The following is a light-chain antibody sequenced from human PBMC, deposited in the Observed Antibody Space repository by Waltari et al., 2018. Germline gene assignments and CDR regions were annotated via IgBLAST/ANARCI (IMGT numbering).Light chain of an antibody. CDR1: SSDVGGYNY. CDR2: GFS. V-gene: IGLV2-14*03. Sequence: QSALTQPASVSGSPGQSITISCTGTSSDVGGYNYVSWYQQHPGKAPKLMIYGFSNRPSGVSNRFSGSKSGNTASLTISGLQAGDEADYYCSSHTSSSTRVFGTGTKVTVL. CDR3: SSHTSSSTRV. J-gene: IGLJ1*01.